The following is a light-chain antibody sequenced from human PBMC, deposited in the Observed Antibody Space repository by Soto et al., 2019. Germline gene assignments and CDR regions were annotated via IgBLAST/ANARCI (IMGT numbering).Light chain of an antibody. CDR3: QQSYSTPIT. Sequence: DIQMTQSPSSLSASVGDRVTITCRASQSISFYLNWYQQKPGKAPKLLIYAASSLQSGVPSRFSGSGSGTDFTLTISSLQPEDFATYYCQQSYSTPITFGQGTRLEIK. CDR1: QSISFY. CDR2: AAS. V-gene: IGKV1-39*01. J-gene: IGKJ5*01.